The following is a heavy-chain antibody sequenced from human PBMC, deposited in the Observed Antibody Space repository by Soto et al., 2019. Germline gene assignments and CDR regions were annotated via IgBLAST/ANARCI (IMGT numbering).Heavy chain of an antibody. J-gene: IGHJ6*02. Sequence: QVQLVQSGAEVKKPGSSVKVSCKASGGTFSSYAISWVRQAPGQGLEWMRGIIPISGTANYAQKFQGRVTITADESTSTAYMELSSLKSEDTAVYYCARSQGSSTSLEIYYYYYYGMDVWGQGTKVTVSS. CDR1: GGTFSSYA. D-gene: IGHD2-2*01. V-gene: IGHV1-69*01. CDR2: IIPISGTA. CDR3: ARSQGSSTSLEIYYYYYYGMDV.